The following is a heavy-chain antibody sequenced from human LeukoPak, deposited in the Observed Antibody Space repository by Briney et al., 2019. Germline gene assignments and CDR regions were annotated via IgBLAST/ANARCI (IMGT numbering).Heavy chain of an antibody. CDR3: ARTSWEIWFDP. J-gene: IGHJ5*02. CDR1: GFTFSDYY. V-gene: IGHV3-11*04. CDR2: ITTSGTTI. D-gene: IGHD1-26*01. Sequence: PGGSLRLSCAASGFTFSDYYMSWIRQAPGKGLEWISYITTSGTTIFYADSVKGRFTISRDNAKNTLYLQMNSLRAEDTAVYYCARTSWEIWFDPWGQGTLVTVSS.